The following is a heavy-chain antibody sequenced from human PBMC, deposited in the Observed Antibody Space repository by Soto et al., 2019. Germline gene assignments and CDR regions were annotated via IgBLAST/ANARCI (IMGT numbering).Heavy chain of an antibody. CDR1: GYTFTNFG. D-gene: IGHD3-16*01. CDR2: ISAYNDNT. CDR3: ARGGTPSDY. J-gene: IGHJ4*02. Sequence: QVHLVQSGAEVKKPGASVKVSCTASGYTFTNFGISWVRQAPGQGLEWMGWISAYNDNTNYAQKFQGKVTMTTDTSTSTANMELRSLRAEATAEYFCARGGTPSDYWGQGTLVTVSS. V-gene: IGHV1-18*01.